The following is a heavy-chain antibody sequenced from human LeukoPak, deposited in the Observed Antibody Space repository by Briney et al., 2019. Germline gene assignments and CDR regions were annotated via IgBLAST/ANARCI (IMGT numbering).Heavy chain of an antibody. J-gene: IGHJ4*02. D-gene: IGHD1-7*01. CDR1: GFTFSSYD. CDR3: ARAAANYAFDY. Sequence: GGSLRLSCAASGFTFSSYDMHWVRLATGKGLEWVSAIGTAGDTYYPGSVKGRFTISRENAKNSLYLQMNSLRAGDTAVYYCARAAANYAFDYWGQGTLVTVSS. CDR2: IGTAGDT. V-gene: IGHV3-13*01.